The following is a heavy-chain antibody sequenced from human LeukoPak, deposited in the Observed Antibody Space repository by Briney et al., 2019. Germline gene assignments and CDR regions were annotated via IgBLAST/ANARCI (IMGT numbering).Heavy chain of an antibody. CDR3: AKDIVEGNGFDF. D-gene: IGHD3-22*01. Sequence: GGSLRLSCVASGFTFSNYAMSWVRQAPGKGLEWVSDIHDTGASTYYAASVKGRFSISRDNSKNTLYLQMNSLRAEDTAIYYCAKDIVEGNGFDFWGQGTLVTVSS. V-gene: IGHV3-23*01. CDR1: GFTFSNYA. CDR2: IHDTGAST. J-gene: IGHJ4*02.